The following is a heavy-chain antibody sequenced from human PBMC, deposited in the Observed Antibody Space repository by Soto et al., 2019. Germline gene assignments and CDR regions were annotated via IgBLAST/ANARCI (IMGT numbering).Heavy chain of an antibody. CDR2: IYYSGST. Sequence: KTSETLSLTCTVSGGSISSSSYYWGWIRQPPGKGLEWIGSIYYSGSTYYNPSLKSRVTISVDTSKNQFSLKLSSVTAADTAVYYCARLGEWLGTPYWGQGTLVTVSS. J-gene: IGHJ4*02. CDR1: GGSISSSSYY. D-gene: IGHD3-3*01. V-gene: IGHV4-39*01. CDR3: ARLGEWLGTPY.